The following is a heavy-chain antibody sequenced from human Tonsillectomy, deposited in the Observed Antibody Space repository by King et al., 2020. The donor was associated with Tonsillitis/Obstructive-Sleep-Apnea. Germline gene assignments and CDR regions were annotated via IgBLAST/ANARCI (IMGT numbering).Heavy chain of an antibody. V-gene: IGHV4-34*01. CDR3: ARGGGQLVRTGVVYRP. J-gene: IGHJ4*02. Sequence: VQLQQCGAGLLKPSETLSLTCAVYGGSFSGYYWSWLRQPPGKGLEWIGEINHSGSTNYKPSLKSRVTISVDTSKNQFSLKLSSVTAADTAVYYCARGGGQLVRTGVVYRPWGQGTLVTVSS. CDR1: GGSFSGYY. D-gene: IGHD6-6*01. CDR2: INHSGST.